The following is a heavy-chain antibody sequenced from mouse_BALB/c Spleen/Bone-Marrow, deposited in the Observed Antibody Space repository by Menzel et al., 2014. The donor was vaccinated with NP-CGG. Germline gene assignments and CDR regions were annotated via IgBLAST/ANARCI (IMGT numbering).Heavy chain of an antibody. D-gene: IGHD2-4*01. CDR1: GFNIKDTY. CDR3: ASYDYGYYFDY. Sequence: SGAEPVKPGASVKLSCTASGFNIKDTYMHWVKQRPEQGLEWIGRIDPANGNTKYDPKFQGKATITADTSSNTAYLQLSSLTSEDTAVYYCASYDYGYYFDYWGQGTTLTISS. V-gene: IGHV14-3*02. CDR2: IDPANGNT. J-gene: IGHJ2*01.